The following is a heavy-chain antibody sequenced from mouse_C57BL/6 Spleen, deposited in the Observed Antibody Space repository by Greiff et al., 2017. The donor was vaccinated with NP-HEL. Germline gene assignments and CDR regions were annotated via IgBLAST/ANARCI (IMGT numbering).Heavy chain of an antibody. Sequence: QVQLQQPGAELVKPGASVKLSCKASGYTFTSYWMQWVKQRPGQGLEWIGEIDPSDSYTNYNPKFKGKATLTVDTSSSTAYMQLSSLTSEDSAVYYCAREGRDYGSLFAYWGQGTLVTVSA. CDR1: GYTFTSYW. CDR3: AREGRDYGSLFAY. CDR2: IDPSDSYT. J-gene: IGHJ3*01. D-gene: IGHD1-1*01. V-gene: IGHV1-50*01.